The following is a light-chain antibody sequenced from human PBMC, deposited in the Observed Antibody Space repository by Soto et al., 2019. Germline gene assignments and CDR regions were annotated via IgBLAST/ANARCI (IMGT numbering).Light chain of an antibody. V-gene: IGKV1-27*01. CDR3: QKHNSFPFT. Sequence: DIQMTQSPSSLSASVGDRVTITCRASQGISNYLAWYQQKPGQVPKLLIYDASTFHSGVPSRFSGSGSGTDFTLTISSLQPEDVAIYYCQKHNSFPFTFGRGTKVDIK. CDR2: DAS. CDR1: QGISNY. J-gene: IGKJ3*01.